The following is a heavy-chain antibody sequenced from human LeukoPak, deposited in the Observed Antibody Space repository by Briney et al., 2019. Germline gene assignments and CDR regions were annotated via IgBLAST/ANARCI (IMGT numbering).Heavy chain of an antibody. V-gene: IGHV3-9*03. CDR3: AKDWSSSWFVPNSFDY. J-gene: IGHJ4*01. CDR1: GFTFDDYA. CDR2: ISWNSGNI. Sequence: GGSLRLSCAASGFTFDDYAMHWVRQAPGKGLEWVSGISWNSGNIGYANSVKGRFTISRDNARNSLYLQMNSLRAEDMAFYYCAKDWSSSWFVPNSFDYWGQGTLVTVSS. D-gene: IGHD6-13*01.